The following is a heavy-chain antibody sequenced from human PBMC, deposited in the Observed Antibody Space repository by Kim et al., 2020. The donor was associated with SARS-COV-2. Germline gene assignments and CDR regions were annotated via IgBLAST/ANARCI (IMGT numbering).Heavy chain of an antibody. CDR3: ARQLYSSSWSFDY. Sequence: NPSLTSRVTISVDTSKNQFSLKLSSVTAADTAVYYCARQLYSSSWSFDYWGQGTLVTVSS. D-gene: IGHD6-13*01. J-gene: IGHJ4*02. V-gene: IGHV4-39*01.